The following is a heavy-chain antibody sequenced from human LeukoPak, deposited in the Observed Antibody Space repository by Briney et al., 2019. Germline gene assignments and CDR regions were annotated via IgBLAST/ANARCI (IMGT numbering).Heavy chain of an antibody. V-gene: IGHV4-31*03. D-gene: IGHD5-24*01. CDR3: ARVEMATITFYYYYYMDV. CDR2: IYYSGST. J-gene: IGHJ6*03. CDR1: GGSISSGGYY. Sequence: PSETPSLTCTVSGGSISSGGYYWSWIRQHPGKGLEWIGYIYYSGSTYYNPSLKSRVTISVDTSKNQFSLKLSSVTAADTAVYYCARVEMATITFYYYYYMDVWGKGTTVTVSS.